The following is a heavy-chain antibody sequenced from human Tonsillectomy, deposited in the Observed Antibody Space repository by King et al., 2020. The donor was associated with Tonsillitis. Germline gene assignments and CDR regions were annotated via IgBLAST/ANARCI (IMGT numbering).Heavy chain of an antibody. D-gene: IGHD6-19*01. J-gene: IGHJ4*02. CDR3: EKSPPRIAVAGQGFDY. CDR2: ISYDGSNK. Sequence: VQLVESGGGVVQPGRSLRLSCAASGFTFSSYGMHWVRQAPGKGLEWVAVISYDGSNKYYADSVKGRFTISRDNTKNTLYLQMNSLRSEDTAVYYCEKSPPRIAVAGQGFDYWGQGTLVTVSS. V-gene: IGHV3-30*18. CDR1: GFTFSSYG.